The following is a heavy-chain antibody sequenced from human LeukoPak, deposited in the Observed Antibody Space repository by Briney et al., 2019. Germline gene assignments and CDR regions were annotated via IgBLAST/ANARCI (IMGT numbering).Heavy chain of an antibody. CDR3: EKDRGPIVATDY. Sequence: GGSLRLSCAASGFTFSSYAMSWVRQAQGQGLEWVSVISGSGGSTYYADSVKGRFTISRDNSKNTLYLQMNSLRPEDTAAYYCEKDRGPIVATDYWGQGPLVTVSS. CDR1: GFTFSSYA. D-gene: IGHD5-12*01. V-gene: IGHV3-23*01. J-gene: IGHJ4*02. CDR2: ISGSGGST.